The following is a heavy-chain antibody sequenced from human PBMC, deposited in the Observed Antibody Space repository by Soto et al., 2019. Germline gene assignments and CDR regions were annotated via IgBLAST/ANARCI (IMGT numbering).Heavy chain of an antibody. CDR3: ASVTRSCISTSCYRDYYGMDV. J-gene: IGHJ6*02. D-gene: IGHD2-2*02. CDR2: IYYSGST. V-gene: IGHV4-61*01. CDR1: GGSASPGNHH. Sequence: SVTPSLTATVSGGSASPGNHHWSCLPPRPGKGLEWIGYIYYSGSTNYNPSLKSRVTISVDTSKNQFSLKLSSVTAADTAVYYCASVTRSCISTSCYRDYYGMDVWGQGTTVT.